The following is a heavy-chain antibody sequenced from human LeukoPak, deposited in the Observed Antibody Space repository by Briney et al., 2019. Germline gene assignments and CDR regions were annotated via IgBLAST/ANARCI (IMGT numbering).Heavy chain of an antibody. J-gene: IGHJ4*02. CDR2: INHSGST. D-gene: IGHD3-16*02. CDR3: ARAGRKYDYVWGSYRYGTTFDY. CDR1: GGSISSGGYY. V-gene: IGHV4-39*07. Sequence: TPSETLSLTCTVSGGSISSGGYYWSWIRQPPGKGLEWIGEINHSGSTNYNPSLKSRVTISVDTSKNQFSLKLSSVTAADTAAYYCARAGRKYDYVWGSYRYGTTFDYWGQGTLVTVSS.